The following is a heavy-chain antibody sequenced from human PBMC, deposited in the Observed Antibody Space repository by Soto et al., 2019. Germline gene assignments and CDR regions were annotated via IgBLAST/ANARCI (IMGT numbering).Heavy chain of an antibody. CDR2: ISHDGSNK. CDR3: ARDRVTTVSSNRFDP. Sequence: QVQLVESGGGVGQPGRSLRLSCAASGFTFSSYAMHWVRQAPGKGLEWVAVISHDGSNKYYADSVEGRFTISRDNSKNTLYLPMNRLRAEDTAVYYCARDRVTTVSSNRFDPWGQGTLVTVSS. D-gene: IGHD4-17*01. J-gene: IGHJ5*02. V-gene: IGHV3-30-3*01. CDR1: GFTFSSYA.